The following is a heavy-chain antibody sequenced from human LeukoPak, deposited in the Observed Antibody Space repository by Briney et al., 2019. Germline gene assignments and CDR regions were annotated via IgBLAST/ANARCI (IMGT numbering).Heavy chain of an antibody. Sequence: ASVKVSCKGSGYTFTTYGISWVRQAPGQGLEWMGWISLYNGNTNYAQKFQGRVTMTTDTSTNTTYMEMRSLISDDTAVYYCARGPHYYGSGSYYPFDYWGQGTLVTVSS. CDR3: ARGPHYYGSGSYYPFDY. CDR1: GYTFTTYG. CDR2: ISLYNGNT. V-gene: IGHV1-18*01. D-gene: IGHD3-10*01. J-gene: IGHJ4*02.